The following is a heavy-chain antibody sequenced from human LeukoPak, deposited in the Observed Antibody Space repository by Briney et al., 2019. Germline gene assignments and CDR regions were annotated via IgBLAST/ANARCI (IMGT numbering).Heavy chain of an antibody. J-gene: IGHJ4*02. D-gene: IGHD1-7*01. V-gene: IGHV1-2*02. CDR3: AIPKTPTYNWNSADY. CDR2: INPNSGGT. Sequence: ASVKVSCKASGYTFTSYGISWVRQAPGQGLEWMGWINPNSGGTNYAQKFQGRVTMTRDTSISTAYMELSRLRSDDTAVYYCAIPKTPTYNWNSADYWGQGTLVTVSS. CDR1: GYTFTSYG.